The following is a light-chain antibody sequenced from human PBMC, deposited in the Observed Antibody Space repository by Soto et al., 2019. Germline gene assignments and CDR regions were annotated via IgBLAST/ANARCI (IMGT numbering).Light chain of an antibody. J-gene: IGKJ5*01. V-gene: IGKV3-15*01. CDR3: QQSYSTLIT. CDR1: HNIKSN. CDR2: TTS. Sequence: IVMTQTPATLPVSPGEGATLSTSGSHNIKSNVAWYQHKPGLSPRLLIYTTSSRASGIPARFSGSGYGTEFTLTISSLQSEDVATYYCQQSYSTLITFGQGTRLEIK.